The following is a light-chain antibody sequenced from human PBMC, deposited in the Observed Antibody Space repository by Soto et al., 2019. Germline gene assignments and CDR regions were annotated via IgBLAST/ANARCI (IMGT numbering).Light chain of an antibody. CDR1: QSVSSY. V-gene: IGKV3-20*01. CDR3: QQYGSSPRT. CDR2: GAS. J-gene: IGKJ3*01. Sequence: EIVMTQSPATLSVSPGERATLSCRASQSVSSYLAWYQQKPGQAPRLLIYGASSRATGIPDRFSGSGSGTHFTLSISRLEPEDFAVYYCQQYGSSPRTFGPGTKVDIK.